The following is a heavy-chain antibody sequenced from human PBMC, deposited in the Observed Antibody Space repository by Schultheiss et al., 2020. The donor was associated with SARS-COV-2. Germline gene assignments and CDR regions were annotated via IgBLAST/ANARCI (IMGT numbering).Heavy chain of an antibody. J-gene: IGHJ6*02. D-gene: IGHD4-11*01. V-gene: IGHV1-69*13. CDR3: ARDISTVTTWGHYYYGMDV. CDR1: GGTFSSYA. CDR2: IIPIFGTA. Sequence: SVKVSCKASGGTFSSYAISWVRQAPGQGLEWMGGIIPIFGTANYAQKFQGRVTITADESTSTAYMELSSLRSEDTAVYYCARDISTVTTWGHYYYGMDVWGQGTTVTVSS.